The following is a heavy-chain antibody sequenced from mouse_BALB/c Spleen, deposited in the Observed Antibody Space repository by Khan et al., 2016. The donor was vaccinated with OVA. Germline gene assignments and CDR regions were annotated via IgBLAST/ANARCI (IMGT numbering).Heavy chain of an antibody. CDR3: ARKDYYDYDPFPY. D-gene: IGHD2-4*01. CDR2: IDYSGNT. Sequence: EVQLQESGPGLVKPSLSLSLTCTVTGYSIPSEYAWNWIRQFPGNKLEWMGYIDYSGNTRFNPSLKSRPSITRDPFKNQFFLQLNSVTAEDTDTDCCARKDYYDYDPFPYWGQGTLVTVSA. J-gene: IGHJ3*01. CDR1: GYSIPSEYA. V-gene: IGHV3-2*02.